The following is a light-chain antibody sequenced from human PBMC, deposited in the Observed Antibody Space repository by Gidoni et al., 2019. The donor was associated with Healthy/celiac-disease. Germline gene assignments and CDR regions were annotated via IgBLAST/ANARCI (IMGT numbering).Light chain of an antibody. Sequence: EIVLTQSPGTLSLSPGERATLSCRASQSVSSSYLAWYQQKPGQAPRLLIYGASSRATGIPDRFSGSGSGTDFTLTISRLEPEDFAVYYCQQYGSSPLSTFXXXTKLEI. CDR3: QQYGSSPLST. CDR1: QSVSSSY. J-gene: IGKJ2*01. V-gene: IGKV3-20*01. CDR2: GAS.